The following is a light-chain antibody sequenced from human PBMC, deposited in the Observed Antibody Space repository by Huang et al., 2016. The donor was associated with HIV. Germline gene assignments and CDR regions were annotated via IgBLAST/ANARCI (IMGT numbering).Light chain of an antibody. Sequence: EIVMTQSPATLSVSPGQRVTLSCRANRSVSTNLAWYQQRHGQAPRLLIYGSSHRAPGIPARFSGSGSGTDFSLTISSLQSEDFALYYCHQYNNWLLSFGGGTRV. V-gene: IGKV3-15*01. CDR1: RSVSTN. J-gene: IGKJ4*01. CDR2: GSS. CDR3: HQYNNWLLS.